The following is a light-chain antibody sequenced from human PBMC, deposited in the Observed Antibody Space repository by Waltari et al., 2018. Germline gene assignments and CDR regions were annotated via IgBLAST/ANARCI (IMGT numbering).Light chain of an antibody. V-gene: IGKV3-11*01. CDR1: QSVSSH. J-gene: IGKJ1*01. CDR3: QQRSNWPS. Sequence: IVLTQSPATLSLSPGDTATLSCRASQSVSSHLAWYQPKPGQAPRLLIYEASKRATGIPARFSGSGSGTDFTLTITSLEPEDFAVFFCQQRSNWPSFGPGTKVEIK. CDR2: EAS.